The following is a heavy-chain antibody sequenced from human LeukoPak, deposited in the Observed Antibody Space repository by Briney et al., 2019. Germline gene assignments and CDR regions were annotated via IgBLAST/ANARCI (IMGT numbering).Heavy chain of an antibody. D-gene: IGHD3-22*01. Sequence: SQTLSVTCAISGDSVSSNSAAWNWIRQSPSGGLEWLGRTYYRSKWYNDYAVSVKSRITINPDTSKNQFSLQLNSVTPEDTAVYYCARDLDKPPKSFDYWGQGTLVTVSS. CDR3: ARDLDKPPKSFDY. J-gene: IGHJ4*02. CDR1: GDSVSSNSAA. V-gene: IGHV6-1*01. CDR2: TYYRSKWYN.